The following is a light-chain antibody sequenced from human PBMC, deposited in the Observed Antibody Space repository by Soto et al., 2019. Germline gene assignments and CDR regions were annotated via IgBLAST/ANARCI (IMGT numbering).Light chain of an antibody. V-gene: IGKV1-39*01. CDR1: QSINNY. CDR2: GAS. CDR3: QQSYSAPWT. J-gene: IGKJ1*01. Sequence: DIQMTQSPSSLSTSVGDRVTITCRTSQSINNYLNWYQQKPGKAPKLLIYGASSLQSGVPSRFSGSXXXTDFTLTISSLQPEDFATYYCQQSYSAPWTFGQGTKVEIK.